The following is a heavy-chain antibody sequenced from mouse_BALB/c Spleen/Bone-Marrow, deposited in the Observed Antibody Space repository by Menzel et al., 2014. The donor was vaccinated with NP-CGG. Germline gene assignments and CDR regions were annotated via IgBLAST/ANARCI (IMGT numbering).Heavy chain of an antibody. CDR3: TTSRGYNWFAY. D-gene: IGHD2-2*01. Sequence: QVQLQQSGAELVKPGASVKLSCKASGYTFTSYYMYWVKQRPGQGLEWIGEINPSNGGADFNEKFKIKATLTVDKSSGTAYMQLSSLTSEDSAVYYCTTSRGYNWFAYWGQGTLVTVSA. V-gene: IGHV1S81*02. J-gene: IGHJ3*01. CDR1: GYTFTSYY. CDR2: INPSNGGA.